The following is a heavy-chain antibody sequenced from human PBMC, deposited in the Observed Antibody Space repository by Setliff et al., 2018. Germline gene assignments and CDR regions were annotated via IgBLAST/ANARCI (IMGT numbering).Heavy chain of an antibody. CDR1: GYTFTTYA. V-gene: IGHV7-4-1*02. CDR3: ARDLGYCSTTSCHGDWFDP. CDR2: INTNTGNP. D-gene: IGHD2-2*01. Sequence: GASVKVSCKTSGYTFTTYAINWVRQAPGQGLEWMGWINTNTGNPTYAQDFTGRFVFSSDTSVSTAYLQISSLKAEDTAVYYCARDLGYCSTTSCHGDWFDPWGQGTLVTVSS. J-gene: IGHJ5*02.